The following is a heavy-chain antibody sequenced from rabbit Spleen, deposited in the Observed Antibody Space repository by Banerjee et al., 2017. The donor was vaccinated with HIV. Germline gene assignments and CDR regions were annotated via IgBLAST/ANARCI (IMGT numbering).Heavy chain of an antibody. Sequence: QEQLVESGGGLVKPEGSLKLSCTASGFSFSNKTVMSWVRQAPGKGLEWIACIAGSSSGFTYSATWAKGRFTCSKTSSTTVTLQMTSLTVADTATYFCARDAGRGDYIDGVFNLWGPGTLVTVS. CDR1: GFSFSNKTV. CDR3: ARDAGRGDYIDGVFNL. CDR2: IAGSSSGFT. V-gene: IGHV1S45*01. D-gene: IGHD8-1*01. J-gene: IGHJ4*01.